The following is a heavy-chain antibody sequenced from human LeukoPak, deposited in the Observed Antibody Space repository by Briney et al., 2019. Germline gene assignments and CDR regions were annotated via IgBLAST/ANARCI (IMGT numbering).Heavy chain of an antibody. Sequence: SETLSLTCAVYGGSFSGYYWSWIRQPPGKGLEWIGEINHSGSTNYNPSLKSRVTISVDTSKNQLSLKLSSVTAADTAVYYCARGWESSGWYSYWGQGTLVTVSS. J-gene: IGHJ4*02. CDR2: INHSGST. CDR3: ARGWESSGWYSY. V-gene: IGHV4-34*01. CDR1: GGSFSGYY. D-gene: IGHD6-19*01.